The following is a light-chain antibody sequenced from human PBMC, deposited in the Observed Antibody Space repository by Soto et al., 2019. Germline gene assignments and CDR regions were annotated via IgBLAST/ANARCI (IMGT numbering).Light chain of an antibody. CDR2: DAS. V-gene: IGKV3-20*01. J-gene: IGKJ5*01. CDR1: QTVPKSY. Sequence: IVLTQSPGTLSLSPGERATLSCRASQTVPKSYLARYQQRPGQAPGLLIYDASNRATGIPDRFSGSESGTDFTLTISHLEPEDFAVYYCHQYAWSPLTFGQGTRLEIK. CDR3: HQYAWSPLT.